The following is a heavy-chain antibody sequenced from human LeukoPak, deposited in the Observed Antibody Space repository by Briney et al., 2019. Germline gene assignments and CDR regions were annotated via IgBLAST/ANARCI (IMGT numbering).Heavy chain of an antibody. CDR3: ARDLVRGVIRIYSYYGMDV. V-gene: IGHV4-59*11. D-gene: IGHD3-10*01. CDR2: IYYSGST. CDR1: GGSISSHY. Sequence: SETLSLTCTVSGGSISSHYWSWIRQPPGKGLEWIGYIYYSGSTNYNPSLKSPVTISVDTSKNQFSLKLSSVTAADTAVYYCARDLVRGVIRIYSYYGMDVWGQGTTVTVSS. J-gene: IGHJ6*02.